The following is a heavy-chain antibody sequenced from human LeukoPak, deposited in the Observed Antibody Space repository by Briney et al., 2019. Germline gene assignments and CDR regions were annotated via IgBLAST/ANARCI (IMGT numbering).Heavy chain of an antibody. CDR3: AREGGLQLWGFGY. D-gene: IGHD5-18*01. CDR2: ISSSSSYI. J-gene: IGHJ4*02. V-gene: IGHV3-21*01. Sequence: GGSLRLSCAASGFTFSTYAMSWVRQAPGKVLEWVSSISSSSSYIYYADSVKGRFTISRDNAKNSLYLQMNSLRAEDTAVYYLAREGGLQLWGFGYWGQGTLVTVSS. CDR1: GFTFSTYA.